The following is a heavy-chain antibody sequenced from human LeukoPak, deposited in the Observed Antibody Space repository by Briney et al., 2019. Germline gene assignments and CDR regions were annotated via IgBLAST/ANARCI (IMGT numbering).Heavy chain of an antibody. CDR2: ISSSGSTI. V-gene: IGHV3-48*03. CDR3: ARDLNWETY. Sequence: QPGGSLRLSCAASGFTFSGYEMNWVRQAPGKGLEWVSYISSSGSTIYYADSVKGRFTISRDNAKNSLYLQMNSLRAEDTAVYYCARDLNWETYWGQGTLVSVSS. J-gene: IGHJ4*02. D-gene: IGHD7-27*01. CDR1: GFTFSGYE.